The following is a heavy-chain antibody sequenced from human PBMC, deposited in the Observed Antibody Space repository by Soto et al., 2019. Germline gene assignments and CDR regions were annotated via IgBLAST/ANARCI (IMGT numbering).Heavy chain of an antibody. CDR3: ARSRGFGELLPGYYYYYGMDV. CDR2: ISAYNGNT. V-gene: IGHV1-18*01. Sequence: GASVKVSCKASGYTFTSCGLSWVRQAPGQGLEWMGWISAYNGNTNYAQKLQGRVTMTTDTSTSTAYMELRSLRSDDTAVYYCARSRGFGELLPGYYYYYGMDVWGQGTTVTVSS. CDR1: GYTFTSCG. J-gene: IGHJ6*02. D-gene: IGHD3-10*01.